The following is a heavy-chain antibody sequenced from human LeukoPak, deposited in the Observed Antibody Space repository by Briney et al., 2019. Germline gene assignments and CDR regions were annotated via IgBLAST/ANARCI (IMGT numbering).Heavy chain of an antibody. CDR3: ARDLYF. CDR1: GFTFSSSW. CDR2: MNSDGRTT. Sequence: GESLRLSCAASGFTFSSSWMHWVRQAPGKGLIWVSRMNSDGRTTTYADSVKGRFTISRDNTKNTLFLQMNSLTADDTAAYYCARDLYFWGQGTLVTVSS. V-gene: IGHV3-74*01. J-gene: IGHJ4*02. D-gene: IGHD2-15*01.